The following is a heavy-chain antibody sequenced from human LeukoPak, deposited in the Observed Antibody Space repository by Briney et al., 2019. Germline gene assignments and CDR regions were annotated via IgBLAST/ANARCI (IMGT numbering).Heavy chain of an antibody. D-gene: IGHD6-19*01. CDR3: AKERLGYFDY. CDR1: GFAFDSYA. V-gene: IGHV3-23*01. CDR2: ITTNGRST. Sequence: GGSLRLSCAASGFAFDSYAMSWVRQAPGRGLEWVSAITTNGRSTYHADSVKGRFTISRDNSRNTLYLQMNSLRPEDRAVYFCAKERLGYFDYWGQGALVTVSS. J-gene: IGHJ4*02.